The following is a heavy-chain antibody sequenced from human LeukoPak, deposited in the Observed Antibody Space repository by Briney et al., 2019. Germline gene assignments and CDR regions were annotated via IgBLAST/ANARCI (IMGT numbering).Heavy chain of an antibody. CDR3: ASAVAGTKYDAFDI. CDR2: IYYSGST. J-gene: IGHJ3*02. CDR1: GGSISSSSYY. V-gene: IGHV4-39*07. D-gene: IGHD6-19*01. Sequence: SETLSLTCTVSGGSISSSSYYWGWIRQPPGKGLEWIGSIYYSGSTYYNPSLKSRVTISVDTSKNQFSLKLSSVTAADTAVYYCASAVAGTKYDAFDIWGQGTMVTVSS.